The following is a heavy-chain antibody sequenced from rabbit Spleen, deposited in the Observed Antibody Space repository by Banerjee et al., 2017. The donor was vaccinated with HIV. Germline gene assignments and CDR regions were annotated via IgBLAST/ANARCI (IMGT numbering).Heavy chain of an antibody. D-gene: IGHD4-1*01. CDR2: VGSGGFT. V-gene: IGHV1S40*01. CDR1: GFSFSGSYY. CDR3: ARDSGTSFSSYGMDL. J-gene: IGHJ6*01. Sequence: QSLEESGGDLVKPGASLTLTCTASGFSFSGSYYSCWVRQPPGKGLEWIACVGSGGFTYYANWAKGRFTISKTSSTTVTLQMTSLTAADTATYFCARDSGTSFSSYGMDLWGPGTLVTVS.